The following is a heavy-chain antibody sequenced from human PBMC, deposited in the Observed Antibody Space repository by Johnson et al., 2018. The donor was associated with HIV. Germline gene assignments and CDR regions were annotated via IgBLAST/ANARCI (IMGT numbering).Heavy chain of an antibody. CDR1: GFSFNNYA. CDR2: ISYDGSNK. CDR3: ARVGPRSKGGPVDAFDI. Sequence: QVQLVESGGGVVRPGGSLRLSCGASGFSFNNYAMHWVRQAPGKGLEWVAVISYDGSNKYYADSVKGRFTISRDNSKNSLILQMSSLRAEDTAVYYCARVGPRSKGGPVDAFDIWGQGTMVTVSS. J-gene: IGHJ3*02. D-gene: IGHD3-16*01. V-gene: IGHV3-30-3*01.